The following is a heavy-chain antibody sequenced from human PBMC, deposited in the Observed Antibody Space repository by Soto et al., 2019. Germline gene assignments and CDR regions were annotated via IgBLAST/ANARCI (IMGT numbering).Heavy chain of an antibody. Sequence: QVQLQESGPGLVKPSQTLSLTCTVSGGSISSGGYYWSWIRQHPGKGLEWIGYIYYSGSTYYNPSLKRRVTISVDTSKNQFSLKLSSVTAADTAVYYCARKETHYDTDAFDIWGQGTMVTVSS. J-gene: IGHJ3*02. V-gene: IGHV4-31*03. CDR3: ARKETHYDTDAFDI. CDR2: IYYSGST. D-gene: IGHD3-3*01. CDR1: GGSISSGGYY.